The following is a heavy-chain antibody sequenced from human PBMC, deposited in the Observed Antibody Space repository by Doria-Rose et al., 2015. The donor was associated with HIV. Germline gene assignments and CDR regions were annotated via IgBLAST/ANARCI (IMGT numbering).Heavy chain of an antibody. Sequence: VQLVESGGGLVQPGGSLRLSCAASGFTFSSYAMSWVRQAPGKGLEWVSAISGSGGSTYYADSVKGRFTISRDNSKNTLYLQMNSLRAEDTAVYYCAKPVSAGYSSGWQYYYYYYGMDVWGQGTTVTVSS. CDR2: ISGSGGST. CDR1: GFTFSSYA. D-gene: IGHD6-19*01. CDR3: AKPVSAGYSSGWQYYYYYYGMDV. V-gene: IGHV3-23*04. J-gene: IGHJ6*02.